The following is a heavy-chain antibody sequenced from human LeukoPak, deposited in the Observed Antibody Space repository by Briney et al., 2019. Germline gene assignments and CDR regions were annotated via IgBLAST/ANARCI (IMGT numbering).Heavy chain of an antibody. J-gene: IGHJ4*02. D-gene: IGHD6-13*01. CDR1: GYTFTGYY. CDR2: INPNSGGT. V-gene: IGHV1-2*02. Sequence: ASAKVSCKASGYTFTGYYMHWVRQAPGHGLEWMGWINPNSGGTNYAQKFQGRVTMTRDTSISTAYMELSRLRSDDTAVYYCAREDSSSWYGNFDYWGQGTLVTVSS. CDR3: AREDSSSWYGNFDY.